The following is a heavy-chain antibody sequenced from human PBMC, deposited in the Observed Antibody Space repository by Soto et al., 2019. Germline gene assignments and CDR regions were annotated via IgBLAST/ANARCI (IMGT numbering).Heavy chain of an antibody. J-gene: IGHJ6*02. CDR1: GFTFSSYA. CDR3: AKGQESGTHYYYGMDV. Sequence: GGSLRLSCAASGFTFSSYAMSWVRQAPGKGLEWVSAISGSGGSTYYADSVKGRFTISRDNSKNTLYLQMNSLRAEDTAVYYCAKGQESGTHYYYGMDVWGQGTTVTAP. V-gene: IGHV3-23*01. D-gene: IGHD1-26*01. CDR2: ISGSGGST.